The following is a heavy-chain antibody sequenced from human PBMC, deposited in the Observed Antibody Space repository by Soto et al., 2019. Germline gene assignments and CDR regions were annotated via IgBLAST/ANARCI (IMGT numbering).Heavy chain of an antibody. V-gene: IGHV4-39*01. D-gene: IGHD3-22*01. CDR2: IYYSGST. CDR3: ARHRPDLYYYDSSGYLNDAFDI. Sequence: PSETLSLTCTVSGGSISISSYYWGWIRQPPGKGLEWIGSIYYSGSTYYNPSLKSRVTISVDTSKNQFSRKLSSVTAADTAVYYCARHRPDLYYYDSSGYLNDAFDIWGQGTMVTVSS. CDR1: GGSISISSYY. J-gene: IGHJ3*02.